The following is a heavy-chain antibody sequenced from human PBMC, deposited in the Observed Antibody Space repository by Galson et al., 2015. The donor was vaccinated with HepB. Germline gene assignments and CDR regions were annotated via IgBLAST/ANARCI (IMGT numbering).Heavy chain of an antibody. CDR2: TSYDGSHE. CDR1: GFTFSNYA. Sequence: SLRLSCAASGFTFSNYAMHWVRQAPGKGLEWVAVTSYDGSHEYYADSVRGRFTISRDNSKNTVYLQMNSLRPEDTALYYCARAAGDLVLPSDMPLQFDFWGQGALVTASS. CDR3: ARAAGDLVLPSDMPLQFDF. V-gene: IGHV3-30*04. D-gene: IGHD2-2*01. J-gene: IGHJ4*02.